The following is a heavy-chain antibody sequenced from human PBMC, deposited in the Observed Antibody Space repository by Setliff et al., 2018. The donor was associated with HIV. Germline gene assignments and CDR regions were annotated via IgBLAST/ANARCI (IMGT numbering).Heavy chain of an antibody. D-gene: IGHD3-3*01. CDR1: GGSISSSY. V-gene: IGHV4-34*01. CDR3: ARDRRSIFGVDTKNWFDP. Sequence: PSETLSLTCTVSGGSISSSYWSWIRQPPGQGLEWIGEINHSGSTNYNASLKSRVTISGDMSKKQFSLKLSSVTAADTAVYYCARDRRSIFGVDTKNWFDPWGQGTLVTASS. J-gene: IGHJ5*02. CDR2: INHSGST.